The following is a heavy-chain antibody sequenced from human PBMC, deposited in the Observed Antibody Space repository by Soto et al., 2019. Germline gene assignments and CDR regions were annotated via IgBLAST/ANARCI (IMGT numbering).Heavy chain of an antibody. CDR3: ARVGYSYGGYYYCYGMDV. CDR2: IYYSGST. Sequence: PSETLSLTCTVSGGSISSYYWSRIRQPPGKGLEWIGYIYYSGSTNYNPSLKSRVTISVDTSKNQFSLKLSSVTAADTAVYYCARVGYSYGGYYYCYGMDVWGQGTTVTVSS. D-gene: IGHD5-18*01. CDR1: GGSISSYY. J-gene: IGHJ6*02. V-gene: IGHV4-59*01.